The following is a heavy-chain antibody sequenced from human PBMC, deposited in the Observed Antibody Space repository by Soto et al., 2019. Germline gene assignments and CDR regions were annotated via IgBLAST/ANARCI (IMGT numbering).Heavy chain of an antibody. Sequence: ASVKVSCKASGYTFTSYGISWVRQAPGQGLEWMGWISAYNGDTDYAQNLQGRVTMTTDTSTTTAYMELRSLRSDDTAVYYCAREGSRPYYYYGMDVWGQGTTVTVSS. D-gene: IGHD2-15*01. CDR3: AREGSRPYYYYGMDV. CDR1: GYTFTSYG. J-gene: IGHJ6*02. V-gene: IGHV1-18*01. CDR2: ISAYNGDT.